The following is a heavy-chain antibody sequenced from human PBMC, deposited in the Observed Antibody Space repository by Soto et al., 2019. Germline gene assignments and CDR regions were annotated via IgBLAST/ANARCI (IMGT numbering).Heavy chain of an antibody. V-gene: IGHV4-39*01. CDR1: GGSISSSSYY. D-gene: IGHD6-13*01. CDR2: IYYSGST. J-gene: IGHJ4*02. CDR3: ARHPRGIAVDY. Sequence: SETLSLTCTVSGGSISSSSYYWGWIRQPPGKGLEWIGSIYYSGSTYYNPSLKSRVTISVDTSKNQFSLKLSSVTAADTAVYYCARHPRGIAVDYWGQGTLVTVSS.